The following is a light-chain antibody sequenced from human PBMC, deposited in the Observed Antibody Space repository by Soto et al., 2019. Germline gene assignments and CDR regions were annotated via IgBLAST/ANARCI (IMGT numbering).Light chain of an antibody. J-gene: IGKJ4*01. CDR3: QQYYSTPLT. CDR1: QSVLYSSNNKNY. CDR2: WAS. Sequence: DIVITQSPQALAVSLGERATINCKSSQSVLYSSNNKNYLAWYQQKPGQPPKLLMYWASTRESGVPDRFSGSGSGTDFTLTISSLQAEDVAVYYCQQYYSTPLTFGGGTRWIS. V-gene: IGKV4-1*01.